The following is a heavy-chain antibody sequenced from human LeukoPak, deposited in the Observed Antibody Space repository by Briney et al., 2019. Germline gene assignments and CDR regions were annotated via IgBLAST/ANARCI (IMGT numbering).Heavy chain of an antibody. V-gene: IGHV4-38-2*02. CDR1: GYSISSGYY. CDR3: AREPYYDRSHPFDD. J-gene: IGHJ4*02. CDR2: IYHSGST. D-gene: IGHD3-3*01. Sequence: KSSETLSLTCAVSGYSISSGYYWGWIRQPPGKGLEWIGSIYHSGSTYYNPSLKSRATISVDTSKNQFSLKLTSVTAADTAVYYCAREPYYDRSHPFDDWGQGTLVTVSS.